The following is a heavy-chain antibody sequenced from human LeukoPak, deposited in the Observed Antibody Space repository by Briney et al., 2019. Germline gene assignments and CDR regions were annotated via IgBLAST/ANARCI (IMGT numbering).Heavy chain of an antibody. J-gene: IGHJ4*02. CDR2: ISAYNGNT. D-gene: IGHD2-15*01. CDR1: GYTFTSYG. V-gene: IGHV1-18*01. CDR3: ARAYCSGGSCYHLFDY. Sequence: ASVKVSCKASGYTFTSYGIGWVRQAPGQGLEWMGWISAYNGNTNYAQKLQGRVTMTTDTSTSTAYMELRSLRSDDTAVYYCARAYCSGGSCYHLFDYWGQGTLVTVSS.